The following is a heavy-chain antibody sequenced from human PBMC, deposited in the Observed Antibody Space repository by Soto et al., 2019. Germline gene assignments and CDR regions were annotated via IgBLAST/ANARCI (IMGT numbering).Heavy chain of an antibody. J-gene: IGHJ4*02. Sequence: EVQLVDSGGDLVQPGGSLRLSCAASGYSFSSYWMHWVRQVPGKGLVWVSRIDRDGSRTDYADSVKGRFTISRDNDKNTLYLQMDRLRVEDTAVYYCSRDTFGGDDHWSQGNLVTVSS. D-gene: IGHD3-10*01. CDR2: IDRDGSRT. CDR1: GYSFSSYW. CDR3: SRDTFGGDDH. V-gene: IGHV3-74*01.